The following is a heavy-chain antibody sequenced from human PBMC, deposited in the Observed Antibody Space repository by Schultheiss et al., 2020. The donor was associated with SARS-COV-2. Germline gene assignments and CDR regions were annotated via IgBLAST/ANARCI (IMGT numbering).Heavy chain of an antibody. V-gene: IGHV4-31*03. CDR2: INHSGST. CDR3: ASSCSSTSCLHAPGY. CDR1: GGSISSGGYY. D-gene: IGHD2-2*01. J-gene: IGHJ4*02. Sequence: SQTLSLTCTVSGGSISSGGYYWSWIRQHPGKGLEWIGEINHSGSTNYNPSLKSRVTISVDTSKNQFSLKLSSVTAADTAVYYCASSCSSTSCLHAPGYWGQGTLVTVSS.